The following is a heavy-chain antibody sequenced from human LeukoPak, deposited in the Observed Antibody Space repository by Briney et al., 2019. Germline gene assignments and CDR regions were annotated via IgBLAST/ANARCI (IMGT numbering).Heavy chain of an antibody. CDR1: GYTLTELS. CDR2: FDPEDGET. J-gene: IGHJ4*02. Sequence: GASVKVSCKVSGYTLTELSMHWVRQAPGKGLEWMGGFDPEDGETIYAQKFQGRVTMTEDTSTDTAYMELSSLRSEDTAMYYCATKRLAYRYCSSTSCYLEWYYFDYWGQGTLVTVSS. D-gene: IGHD2-2*01. CDR3: ATKRLAYRYCSSTSCYLEWYYFDY. V-gene: IGHV1-24*01.